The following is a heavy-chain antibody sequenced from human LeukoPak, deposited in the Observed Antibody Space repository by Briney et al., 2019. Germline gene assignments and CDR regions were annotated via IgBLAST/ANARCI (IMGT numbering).Heavy chain of an antibody. CDR3: ARNLYYYDSSGYYYPDAFDI. CDR1: GFTFSSYW. D-gene: IGHD3-22*01. Sequence: GGSLRLSCAASGFTFSSYWMSWVRQAPGKGLEWVANIKQDGSEKYYVDSVKGRFTISRDNAKNSLYLQMNSLRAEDTAVYYCARNLYYYDSSGYYYPDAFDIWGQGTMVTVPS. V-gene: IGHV3-7*01. CDR2: IKQDGSEK. J-gene: IGHJ3*02.